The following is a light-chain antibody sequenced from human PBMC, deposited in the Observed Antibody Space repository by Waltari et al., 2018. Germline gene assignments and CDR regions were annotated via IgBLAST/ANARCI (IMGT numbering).Light chain of an antibody. CDR3: EAWDDSLNVVV. CDR2: STN. CDR1: RANTGRHN. J-gene: IGLJ2*01. Sequence: QSVLIQPPSASGTPGQRVTVSCSGRRANTGRHNVNRYQHLQGTAPKLLIHSTNQRPSGVPDRFSGSKSGTSASLAISGLQSEDEADYYCEAWDDSLNVVVFGGGTKLTVL. V-gene: IGLV1-44*01.